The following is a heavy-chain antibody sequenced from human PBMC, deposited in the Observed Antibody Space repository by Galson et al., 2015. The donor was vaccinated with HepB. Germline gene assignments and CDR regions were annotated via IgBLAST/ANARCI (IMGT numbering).Heavy chain of an antibody. CDR2: IKEDGTEK. J-gene: IGHJ2*01. CDR1: EFTFSNYW. CDR3: ARVSGYRIWYFAL. V-gene: IGHV3-7*03. Sequence: SLRLSCAASEFTFSNYWMTWVRQAPGKGLEWVANIKEDGTEKYYVDSVKGRFTISRDNAKNSLYLQMNSLRAEDTAVYFCARVSGYRIWYFALWGRGTLVTVSS. D-gene: IGHD3-22*01.